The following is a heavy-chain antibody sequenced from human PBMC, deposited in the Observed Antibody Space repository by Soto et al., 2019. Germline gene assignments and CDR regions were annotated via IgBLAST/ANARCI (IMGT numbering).Heavy chain of an antibody. CDR2: IYPSDSYT. J-gene: IGHJ4*02. CDR1: GYNFAGYR. Sequence: GESLKISCKGSGYNFAGYRIAWVRQMPGKGLELMGIIYPSDSYTNYSPSFQGHVTISADKSISTAYLQWSSLKASDTAMYYCARLKEDSGYSLYYFDYWGQGTLVTVSS. CDR3: ARLKEDSGYSLYYFDY. D-gene: IGHD3-22*01. V-gene: IGHV5-10-1*01.